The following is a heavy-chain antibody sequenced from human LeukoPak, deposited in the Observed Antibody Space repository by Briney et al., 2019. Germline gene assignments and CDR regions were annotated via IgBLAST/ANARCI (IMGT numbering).Heavy chain of an antibody. V-gene: IGHV3-30*18. CDR1: GFTFSSYA. Sequence: GGSLRLSCAASGFTFSSYAMSWVRQAPGNGLEWGAVISYDGSNKYYADSGKGRVTISRDNSKNTLYVQMNSLGAEDTAVYYCAKEGYSRGYYSYYYMDVWGKGTTVTVSS. J-gene: IGHJ6*03. D-gene: IGHD6-13*01. CDR2: ISYDGSNK. CDR3: AKEGYSRGYYSYYYMDV.